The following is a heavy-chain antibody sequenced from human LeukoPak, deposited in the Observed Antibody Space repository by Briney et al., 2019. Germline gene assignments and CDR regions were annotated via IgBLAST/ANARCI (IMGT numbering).Heavy chain of an antibody. CDR2: ISNRGDSV. CDR1: GFTFSDYY. CDR3: ALGTINKDYYFGMDV. Sequence: GGSLRLSCAASGFTFSDYYMTWLRQAPGKGLEWPSYISNRGDSVFYADSVKGRFTVSRDNAKRSLYLQIESLRDDDTAVYHCALGTINKDYYFGMDVWGQGTTVTASS. D-gene: IGHD2-8*01. V-gene: IGHV3-11*01. J-gene: IGHJ6*02.